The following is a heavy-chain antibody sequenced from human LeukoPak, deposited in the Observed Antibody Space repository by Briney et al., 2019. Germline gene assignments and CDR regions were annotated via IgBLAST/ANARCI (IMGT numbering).Heavy chain of an antibody. CDR2: ISAYNGNT. CDR3: ARGLFIAVAGTGYWFDP. J-gene: IGHJ5*02. V-gene: IGHV1-18*01. D-gene: IGHD6-19*01. Sequence: ASVKVSCKASGYTFTSYGISWVRQAPGQGLEWMGWISAYNGNTNYAQKLQGRVTMTTDTSTSTAYMELRSLRSDDTAVYYCARGLFIAVAGTGYWFDPWGQGTLVTVSS. CDR1: GYTFTSYG.